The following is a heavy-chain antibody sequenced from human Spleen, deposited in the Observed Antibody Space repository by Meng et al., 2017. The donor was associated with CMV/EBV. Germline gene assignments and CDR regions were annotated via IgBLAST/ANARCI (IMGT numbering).Heavy chain of an antibody. CDR1: GGTFSSYA. D-gene: IGHD2-2*02. CDR3: ARDLNPTQLLYQDAFDI. V-gene: IGHV1-69*05. J-gene: IGHJ3*02. CDR2: IIPIFGTA. Sequence: SAKVSCKASGGTFSSYAISWVRQAPGQGLEWMGGIIPIFGTANYAQKFQGRVTITTDESTSTAYMELSSLRSEDTAVYYCARDLNPTQLLYQDAFDIWGQGTMVTVSS.